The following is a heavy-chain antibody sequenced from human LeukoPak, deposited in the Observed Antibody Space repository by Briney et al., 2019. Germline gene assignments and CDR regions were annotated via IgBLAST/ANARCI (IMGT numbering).Heavy chain of an antibody. CDR2: IYYSGST. J-gene: IGHJ4*02. V-gene: IGHV4-30-4*08. Sequence: SETLSLTCTVSGGSISSGGYYWSWIRQHPGKGLEWIGYIYYSGSTYYNPSLKSRVTISVDTSKNQFSLKLSSVTAADTAVYYCARVRGSAPPGYFDYWGQGTLVTVSS. CDR1: GGSISSGGYY. D-gene: IGHD3-10*01. CDR3: ARVRGSAPPGYFDY.